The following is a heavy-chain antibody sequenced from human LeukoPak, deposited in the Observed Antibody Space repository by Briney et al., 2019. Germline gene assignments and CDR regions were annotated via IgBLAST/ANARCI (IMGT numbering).Heavy chain of an antibody. CDR1: GGSINSNSYY. D-gene: IGHD3-16*02. Sequence: PSETLSLTCTVSGGSINSNSYYWGWIRQPPGKGLEWIGSIYYSGSTYYNPSLKSRVTISVDTSKNQFSLKLSSVTAADTAVYYCAREYYDYVWGSYRLLDYWGQGTLVTVSS. V-gene: IGHV4-39*07. CDR2: IYYSGST. J-gene: IGHJ4*02. CDR3: AREYYDYVWGSYRLLDY.